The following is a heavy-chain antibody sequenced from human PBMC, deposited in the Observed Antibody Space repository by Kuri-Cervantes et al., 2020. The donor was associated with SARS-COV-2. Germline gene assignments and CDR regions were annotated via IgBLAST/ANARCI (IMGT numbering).Heavy chain of an antibody. D-gene: IGHD6-6*01. V-gene: IGHV4-34*01. Sequence: SETLSLTCAVYGGSFSGYYWSWIRQPPGKGLEWIGEIYHSGSTYYNPSLKSRVTISVDTSKNQFSLKLSSVTAADTAVYYCARQAVAVEYSSSSGAFDIWGQGTMVTVSS. CDR1: GGSFSGYY. J-gene: IGHJ3*02. CDR3: ARQAVAVEYSSSSGAFDI. CDR2: IYHSGST.